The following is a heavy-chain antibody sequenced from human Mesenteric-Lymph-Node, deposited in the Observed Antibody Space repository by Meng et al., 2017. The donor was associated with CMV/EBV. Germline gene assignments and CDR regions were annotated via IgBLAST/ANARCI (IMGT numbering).Heavy chain of an antibody. J-gene: IGHJ3*02. CDR3: AKDDYYDSSGYQNDAFDI. Sequence: GESLKISCAASGFTFSKYGMHWVRQAPGKGLESVAFIRFDGTKKYYADSVKGRFTVSRDNSRNTLSLQMDSLKAEDTAVYYCAKDDYYDSSGYQNDAFDIWGQGTMVTVSS. V-gene: IGHV3-30*02. CDR1: GFTFSKYG. D-gene: IGHD3-22*01. CDR2: IRFDGTKK.